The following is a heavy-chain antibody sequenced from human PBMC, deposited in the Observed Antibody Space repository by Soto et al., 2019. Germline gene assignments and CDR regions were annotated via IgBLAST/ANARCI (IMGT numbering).Heavy chain of an antibody. CDR2: IYHSGST. D-gene: IGHD3-9*01. Sequence: PSETLSLTCAVSGGSISSSNWWSWVRQPPGKGLEWIGEIYHSGSTNYNPSLRSRVTISVDKYKNQFSLKLSSVTAADTAVYYCARDGLRYFGWLPRGYYGMDVWGQGTTVTVSS. CDR3: ARDGLRYFGWLPRGYYGMDV. V-gene: IGHV4-4*02. J-gene: IGHJ6*02. CDR1: GGSISSSNW.